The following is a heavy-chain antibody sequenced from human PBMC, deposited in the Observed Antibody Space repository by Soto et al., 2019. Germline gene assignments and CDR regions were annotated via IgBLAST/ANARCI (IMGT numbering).Heavy chain of an antibody. D-gene: IGHD2-21*01. CDR2: IYYSGST. CDR1: GGSVSSGSYY. V-gene: IGHV4-61*01. CDR3: AREPSAFISQIDY. J-gene: IGHJ4*02. Sequence: SETLSLTCTVSGGSVSSGSYYWSWNRQPPGKGLEWIGYIYYSGSTNYNPSLKSRVTISVDTSKNQFSLKLSSVTAADTAVYYCAREPSAFISQIDYWGLGTLVTVSS.